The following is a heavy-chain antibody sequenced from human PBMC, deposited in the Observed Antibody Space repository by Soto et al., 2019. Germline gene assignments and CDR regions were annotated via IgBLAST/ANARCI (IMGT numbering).Heavy chain of an antibody. D-gene: IGHD3-22*01. CDR1: GNSFTVYY. CDR3: AGLYHNDSSCYFDY. Sequence: ALVKVSCKGSGNSFTVYYMHRVRQDPGQGLEWMGIINPSGGRTTYAQKFQGRVTMTRDTSTSTFHMELSSLTSEDTALYYWAGLYHNDSSCYFDYWGQGTLVTVSS. V-gene: IGHV1-46*01. CDR2: INPSGGRT. J-gene: IGHJ4*02.